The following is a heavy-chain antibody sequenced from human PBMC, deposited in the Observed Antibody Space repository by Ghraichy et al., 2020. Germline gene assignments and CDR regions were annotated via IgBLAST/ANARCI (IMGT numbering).Heavy chain of an antibody. CDR1: GFTFSNYW. Sequence: GGSLRLSCVASGFTFSNYWMNWVRQAPGKGLEWVSRINRDGSNTPYADSVKGRFTISRDNAENTLYLQMSGLRVEDTGVYYCASGYDSDYFDHWGQGTLVTVSS. D-gene: IGHD3-22*01. V-gene: IGHV3-74*01. CDR3: ASGYDSDYFDH. CDR2: INRDGSNT. J-gene: IGHJ4*02.